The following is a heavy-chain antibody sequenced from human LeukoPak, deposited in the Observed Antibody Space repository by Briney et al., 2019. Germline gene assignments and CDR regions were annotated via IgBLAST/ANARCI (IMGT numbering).Heavy chain of an antibody. V-gene: IGHV4-59*01. D-gene: IGHD4-17*01. CDR1: GDSFSNYY. CDR3: ARGGYGDYKLHYYHYGMDV. Sequence: PSETLSLTCTVSGDSFSNYYWSWIRQPPGKGLEWIGYIFYSGGTKYNPSLKSRVAISIAMSKYQFSLNLNSVTAADTAVYYCARGGYGDYKLHYYHYGMDVWGQGTTVTVSS. J-gene: IGHJ6*02. CDR2: IFYSGGT.